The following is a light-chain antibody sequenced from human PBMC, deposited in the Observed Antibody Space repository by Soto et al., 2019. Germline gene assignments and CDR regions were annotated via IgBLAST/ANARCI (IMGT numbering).Light chain of an antibody. CDR1: QSVSSSY. CDR3: QQYGSSQT. V-gene: IGKV3-20*01. CDR2: GAS. J-gene: IGKJ1*01. Sequence: EIVLTQSPGTLSLSPGERATLSCRASQSVSSSYLAWYQQKPGQAPRLLIYGASSRATGIPDRVSGSGSGTDFALTISRLEPDDFAVYYCQQYGSSQTFGQGTKVEIK.